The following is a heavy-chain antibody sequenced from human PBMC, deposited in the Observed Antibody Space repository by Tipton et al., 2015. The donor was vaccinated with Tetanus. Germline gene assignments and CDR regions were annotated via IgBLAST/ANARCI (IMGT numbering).Heavy chain of an antibody. D-gene: IGHD3-22*01. J-gene: IGHJ3*02. CDR2: IYYSGST. Sequence: TLSLTCTVSGGSISSGGYYWSWIRQHPGKGLEWIGYIYYSGSTYYNPSLKSRVTISVDTSKNQFSLKLSSVTAADTAVYYCARGAMIVVVKHAFDIWGQGTMVTVSS. CDR3: ARGAMIVVVKHAFDI. V-gene: IGHV4-31*03. CDR1: GGSISSGGYY.